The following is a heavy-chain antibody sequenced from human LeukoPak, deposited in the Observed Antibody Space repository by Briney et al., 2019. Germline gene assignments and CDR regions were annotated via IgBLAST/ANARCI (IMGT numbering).Heavy chain of an antibody. CDR3: ARIGYSSSSFDY. V-gene: IGHV3-7*01. J-gene: IGHJ4*02. CDR2: INQDGSHK. D-gene: IGHD6-6*01. Sequence: GGSLRLSCVASGFTFSNYWMSWVRQAPGKGLEWVANINQDGSHKYYVDSVEGRFTISRDSPKNSVYLQVNSLRAEDTAVYYCARIGYSSSSFDYWGQGTPVTVSS. CDR1: GFTFSNYW.